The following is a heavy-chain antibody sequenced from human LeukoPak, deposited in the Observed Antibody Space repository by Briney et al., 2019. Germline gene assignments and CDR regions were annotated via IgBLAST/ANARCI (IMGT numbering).Heavy chain of an antibody. D-gene: IGHD2-15*01. CDR2: FSGSGGST. J-gene: IGHJ4*02. CDR3: AKSGLNRFDY. V-gene: IGHV3-23*01. Sequence: GGSLRLSCAASGFTFSSYSMNWVRQPPGKGLEWVSAFSGSGGSTYYAYSVKGRFTISRDNTKNTLYLQMNSLRAEETAVYYCAKSGLNRFDYWGQGTLVTVSS. CDR1: GFTFSSYS.